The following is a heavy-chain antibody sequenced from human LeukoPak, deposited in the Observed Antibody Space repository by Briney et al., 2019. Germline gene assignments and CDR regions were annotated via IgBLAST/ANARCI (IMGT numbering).Heavy chain of an antibody. J-gene: IGHJ4*02. D-gene: IGHD6-13*01. CDR1: GFTFSSYS. CDR2: ISSSSSYI. V-gene: IGHV3-21*01. CDR3: ARDIAAAGTGTFDY. Sequence: GGSLRLSCAASGFTFSSYSMNWVRQAPGKGLEWVSSISSSSSYIYYADSVKGRFTISRDNAKNSLYLQMNSLRAEDTAVYYCARDIAAAGTGTFDYWGQGTLVTVSS.